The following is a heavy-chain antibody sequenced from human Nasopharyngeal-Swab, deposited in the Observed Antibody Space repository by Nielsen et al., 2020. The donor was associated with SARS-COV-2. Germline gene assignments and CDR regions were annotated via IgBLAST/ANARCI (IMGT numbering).Heavy chain of an antibody. V-gene: IGHV3-73*01. J-gene: IGHJ4*02. D-gene: IGHD2-15*01. CDR1: GFTFSDSA. CDR2: IRIKGNNYAT. Sequence: GESLKISCAASGFTFSDSAIHWVRQASGKGLEWVGRIRIKGNNYATAYAASVKGRFTIFRDDPTNTAFLQMNSLKTEDTTVYYCTRCGGGCYSGRDYWGQGTLVTVSS. CDR3: TRCGGGCYSGRDY.